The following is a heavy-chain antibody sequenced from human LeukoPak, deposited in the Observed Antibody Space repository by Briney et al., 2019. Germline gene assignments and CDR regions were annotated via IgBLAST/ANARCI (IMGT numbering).Heavy chain of an antibody. D-gene: IGHD2-2*01. CDR3: AREGSTLPQYYYYYYMGV. J-gene: IGHJ6*03. CDR1: GFTFSSYA. CDR2: ISYDGSNK. Sequence: GGSLRLSCAASGFTFSSYAMHWVRQAPGKGLEWVAVISYDGSNKYYADSVKGRFTISRDNSKNTLYLQMNSLRAEDTAVYYCAREGSTLPQYYYYYYMGVWGKGTTVTVSS. V-gene: IGHV3-30*04.